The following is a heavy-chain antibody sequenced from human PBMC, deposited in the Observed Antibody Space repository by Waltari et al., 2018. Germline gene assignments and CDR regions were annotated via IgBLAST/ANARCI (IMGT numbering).Heavy chain of an antibody. Sequence: QVQLVQSGAAVKKPGASVKVSCKVSGYIFTELYMHWERQAPGKGLEWMGGFYSEHGEGIYAQSFQGRVTMTEDTSTDTVYMQLSSLRSEDTAVYYCATVTGRCSGGTCYLRFDYWGQGTLVTVSS. V-gene: IGHV1-24*01. CDR2: FYSEHGEG. CDR1: GYIFTELY. J-gene: IGHJ4*02. D-gene: IGHD2-15*01. CDR3: ATVTGRCSGGTCYLRFDY.